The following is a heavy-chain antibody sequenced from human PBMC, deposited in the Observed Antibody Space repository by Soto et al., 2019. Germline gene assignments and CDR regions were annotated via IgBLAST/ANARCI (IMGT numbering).Heavy chain of an antibody. CDR1: GFTFSTYA. Sequence: VQLLESGGGLLQPGGSLRLSCAASGFTFSTYAMTWVRQAPGKAPEWVSSVSGSGGNTLYADSAKGRFTISRDNSKNTLYLQMNSLRAGDTAVYYCAKGRAPSGWYPPYYYGMDVWGQGTTVIVSS. J-gene: IGHJ6*02. V-gene: IGHV3-23*01. D-gene: IGHD6-19*01. CDR3: AKGRAPSGWYPPYYYGMDV. CDR2: VSGSGGNT.